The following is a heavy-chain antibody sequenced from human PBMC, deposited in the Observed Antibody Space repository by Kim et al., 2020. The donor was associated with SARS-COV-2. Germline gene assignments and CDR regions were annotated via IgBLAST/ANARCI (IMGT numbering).Heavy chain of an antibody. CDR3: ARGSGSHLDYYYYGMDV. CDR2: IIPILGIA. Sequence: SVKVSCKASGGTFSSYTISWVRQAPGQGLEWMGRIIPILGIANYAQKFQGRVPITADKSTSTAYMELSSLRSEDTAVYYCARGSGSHLDYYYYGMDVWGQGTTVTVSS. J-gene: IGHJ6*02. V-gene: IGHV1-69*02. CDR1: GGTFSSYT. D-gene: IGHD3-10*01.